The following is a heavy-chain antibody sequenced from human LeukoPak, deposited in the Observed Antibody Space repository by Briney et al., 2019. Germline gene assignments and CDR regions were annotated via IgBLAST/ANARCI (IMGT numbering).Heavy chain of an antibody. J-gene: IGHJ4*02. CDR1: DGSISSGYYY. V-gene: IGHV4-39*07. D-gene: IGHD3-9*01. Sequence: SETLSLTCSVSDGSISSGYYYWGWIRQPPGKGLEWIGSIYYNGRTYHNPSLKSRVSISVDTSKNQFSLKLSSVTAADTAVYYCARVRDILTAHYFDYWGQGTLVTVSS. CDR2: IYYNGRT. CDR3: ARVRDILTAHYFDY.